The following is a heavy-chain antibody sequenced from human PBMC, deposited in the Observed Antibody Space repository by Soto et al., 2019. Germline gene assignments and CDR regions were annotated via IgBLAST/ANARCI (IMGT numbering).Heavy chain of an antibody. CDR3: AKGPLVYAIY. Sequence: QVQLVESGGGVVQPGRSLRLSCAASGFTFSSYGMHWVRQAPGKGLEWVAVISYDGSNKYYADSVKGRFTISRDNSKYTLYMQMNSLRAEDTAVYYCAKGPLVYAIYWGQGTLVTFSS. J-gene: IGHJ4*02. CDR2: ISYDGSNK. V-gene: IGHV3-30*18. CDR1: GFTFSSYG. D-gene: IGHD2-8*01.